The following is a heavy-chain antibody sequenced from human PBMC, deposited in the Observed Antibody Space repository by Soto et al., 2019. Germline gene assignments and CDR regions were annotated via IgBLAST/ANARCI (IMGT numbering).Heavy chain of an antibody. V-gene: IGHV3-23*01. CDR2: ISGDGRTT. Sequence: HPGGSLRLSCATSGFTLSRFAVAWVRQAPGKGLEWVSSISGDGRTTSYADSVRGRFAVSRDNSNNRLYLQMNYLRPDDTAVYYCPPTRGTAPYFDHWGPGTVVTVSS. D-gene: IGHD1-1*01. CDR1: GFTLSRFA. CDR3: PPTRGTAPYFDH. J-gene: IGHJ4*02.